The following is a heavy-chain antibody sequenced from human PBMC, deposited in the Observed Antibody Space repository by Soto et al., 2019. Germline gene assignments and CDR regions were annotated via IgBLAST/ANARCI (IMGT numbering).Heavy chain of an antibody. CDR3: PREGHGDWFDP. CDR1: GFTFSTYA. CDR2: ISDDGSNK. D-gene: IGHD3-10*01. V-gene: IGHV3-30-3*01. Sequence: QVQLVESGGGVVQPGRSLRLSCAASGFTFSTYAMHWVRQAPGNGLEWVATISDDGSNKYYADSVKGLFTISRDNSKDTLYLQMNSLRAEDTAVYYCPREGHGDWFDPWGQGTLVTVSS. J-gene: IGHJ5*02.